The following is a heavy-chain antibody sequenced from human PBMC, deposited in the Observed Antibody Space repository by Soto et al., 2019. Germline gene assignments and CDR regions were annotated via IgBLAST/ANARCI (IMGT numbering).Heavy chain of an antibody. CDR2: IPYDGSRE. J-gene: IGHJ4*02. CDR1: GFTFSTYG. Sequence: PGGSLRLSCAASGFTFSTYGMDWVRQAPDKGLEWVAIIPYDGSREYYVDSVKGRFTISRDNSKNTLHLQMNSLRVEDTAVYYCAKDVDGRRDGYHWGADYWGQGTLVTVSS. CDR3: AKDVDGRRDGYHWGADY. D-gene: IGHD5-12*01. V-gene: IGHV3-30*18.